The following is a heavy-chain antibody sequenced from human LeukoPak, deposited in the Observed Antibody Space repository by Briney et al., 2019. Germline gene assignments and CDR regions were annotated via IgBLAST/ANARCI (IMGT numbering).Heavy chain of an antibody. V-gene: IGHV4-39*01. Sequence: SETLSLTCTVSGGSIRSSSNYWGWIRQPPGKGLEWIGSIYYSGSTYYNPSLKSRVTISVDTSKNQFSLKLSSVTAADTAVYYCARQSDYGVRGTILDYWGQGTLVTVSS. CDR3: ARQSDYGVRGTILDY. CDR2: IYYSGST. J-gene: IGHJ4*02. CDR1: GGSIRSSSNY. D-gene: IGHD4-17*01.